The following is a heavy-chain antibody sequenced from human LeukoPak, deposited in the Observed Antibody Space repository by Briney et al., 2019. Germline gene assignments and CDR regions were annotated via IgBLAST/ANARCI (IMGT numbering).Heavy chain of an antibody. CDR3: ARDLGPWGMNPGVVIGGLDV. V-gene: IGHV3-30*04. Sequence: GGSLRLSCAASGFSFSSHTFRWVRQAPGKGLEWVSVISFDGRNNDYADSVKGRFTISRDNSKNTLHLQMSSLRLEDTAVYYCARDLGPWGMNPGVVIGGLDVWGQGTTVTVSS. D-gene: IGHD3-3*01. J-gene: IGHJ6*02. CDR2: ISFDGRNN. CDR1: GFSFSSHT.